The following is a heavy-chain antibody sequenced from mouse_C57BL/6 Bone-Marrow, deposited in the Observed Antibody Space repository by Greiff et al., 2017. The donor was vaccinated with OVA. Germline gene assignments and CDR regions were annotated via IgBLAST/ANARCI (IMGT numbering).Heavy chain of an antibody. CDR2: IDPSDSET. CDR3: ARLLVGYYSFDY. CDR1: GYTFTSYW. D-gene: IGHD2-3*01. J-gene: IGHJ2*01. V-gene: IGHV1-52*01. Sequence: QVQLKQPGAELVRPGSSVKLSCKASGYTFTSYWMHWVKQRPIQGLEWIGNIDPSDSETHYNQKFKDKATLTVDKSSSTAYMQLSSLTSEDSAVYYCARLLVGYYSFDYWGQGTTLTVSS.